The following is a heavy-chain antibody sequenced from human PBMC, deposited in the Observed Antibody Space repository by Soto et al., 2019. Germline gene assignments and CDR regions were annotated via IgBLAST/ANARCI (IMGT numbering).Heavy chain of an antibody. Sequence: SETLSLTCAVYGGSFSGYYWSWIRQPPGKGLEWIGEINHSGSTNYNPSLKSRVTISVDTSKNQFSLKLSSVTAADTAVYYCARGRIAAACFDYWGQGTLVTVSS. CDR1: GGSFSGYY. CDR3: ARGRIAAACFDY. V-gene: IGHV4-34*01. CDR2: INHSGST. D-gene: IGHD6-13*01. J-gene: IGHJ4*02.